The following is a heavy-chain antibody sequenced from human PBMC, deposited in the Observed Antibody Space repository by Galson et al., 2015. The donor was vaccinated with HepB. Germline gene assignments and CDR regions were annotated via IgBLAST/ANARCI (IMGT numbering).Heavy chain of an antibody. CDR2: IYFSGST. CDR1: GGSIGGGDYW. V-gene: IGHV4-39*01. D-gene: IGHD2-21*01. J-gene: IGHJ4*02. Sequence: SETLSLTCTVSGGSIGGGDYWGAWVRQPPGKGLGWVGRIYFSGSTHYSPSPQSRVPISVDTSNSQFSLHPPYVTAADSGVYYCGRQPGSDRWCFDYWGQGSLVTVSS. CDR3: GRQPGSDRWCFDY.